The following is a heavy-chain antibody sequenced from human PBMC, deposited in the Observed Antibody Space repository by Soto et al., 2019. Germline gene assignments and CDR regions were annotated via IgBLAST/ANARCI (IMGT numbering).Heavy chain of an antibody. J-gene: IGHJ4*02. V-gene: IGHV3-33*01. CDR3: ARDPWFWELSTDY. D-gene: IGHD3-10*01. CDR1: GFTFSSYG. Sequence: PGGSLRLSCAASGFTFSSYGMHWVRQAPGKGLEWVAVIWYDGSNKYYADSVKGRFTISRDNSKDTLYLQMNSLRAEDTAVYYCARDPWFWELSTDYWGQGTLVTVSS. CDR2: IWYDGSNK.